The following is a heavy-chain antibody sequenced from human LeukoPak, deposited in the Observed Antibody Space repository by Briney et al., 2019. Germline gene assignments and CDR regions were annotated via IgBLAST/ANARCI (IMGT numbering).Heavy chain of an antibody. D-gene: IGHD3-22*01. CDR1: GGSFSGYY. Sequence: SETLSLTRAVYGGSFSGYYWSWIRQPPGKGLEWIGEINHSGSTNHNPSLKSRVTISVDTSKNQFSLKLSSVTAADTAVYYCARGDVIVRYSDYWGQGTLVTVSS. CDR3: ARGDVIVRYSDY. V-gene: IGHV4-34*01. CDR2: INHSGST. J-gene: IGHJ4*02.